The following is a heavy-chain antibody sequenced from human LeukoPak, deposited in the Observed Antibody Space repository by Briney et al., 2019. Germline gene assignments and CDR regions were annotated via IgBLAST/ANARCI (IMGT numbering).Heavy chain of an antibody. CDR3: ARDPYYYDSSGYYSTFDY. Sequence: GGSLRLSCVTSGFTFTNHWMSWVRQAPGKGLEWVANIGEDGGHTNYVDSVKGRFTISRDNAKNSLYLQMNSLRAEDTAVYYCARDPYYYDSSGYYSTFDYWGQGTLVTVSS. CDR2: IGEDGGHT. V-gene: IGHV3-7*01. J-gene: IGHJ4*02. CDR1: GFTFTNHW. D-gene: IGHD3-22*01.